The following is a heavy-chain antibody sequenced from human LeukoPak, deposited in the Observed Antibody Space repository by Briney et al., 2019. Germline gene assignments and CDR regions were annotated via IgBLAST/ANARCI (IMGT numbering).Heavy chain of an antibody. CDR1: GGSVSSYY. J-gene: IGHJ5*02. CDR3: AGYTGSYYWFDP. D-gene: IGHD1-26*01. V-gene: IGHV4-59*02. Sequence: SETLSLTCTVSGGSVSSYYWSWIRQPPGKGLEWIGYIYYGGYTNYNPSLKSRVTISVDTSKNQFSLKLSSVTAADTAVYYCAGYTGSYYWFDPWGQGTLVTVSS. CDR2: IYYGGYT.